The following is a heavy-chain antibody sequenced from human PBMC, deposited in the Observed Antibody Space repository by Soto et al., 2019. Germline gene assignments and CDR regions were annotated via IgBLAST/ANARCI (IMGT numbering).Heavy chain of an antibody. D-gene: IGHD1-1*01. V-gene: IGHV3-48*02. J-gene: IGHJ6*03. CDR2: ITSSGSTI. CDR3: ARRRAGTTGITKYYYMDV. Sequence: EVQLVESGGGLVQPGGSLRLSCAASGFTFSAYSMNWLRQAPGKGLEWVSSITSSGSTIYYADSVKGRFTISRDNAGNSLYLQMNSLRDEDTAVYFCARRRAGTTGITKYYYMDVWGKGTTVTVSS. CDR1: GFTFSAYS.